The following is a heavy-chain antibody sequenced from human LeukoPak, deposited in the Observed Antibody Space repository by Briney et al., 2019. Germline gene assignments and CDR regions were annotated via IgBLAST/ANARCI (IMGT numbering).Heavy chain of an antibody. CDR3: GRAVAGTSWFAP. V-gene: IGHV4-59*01. CDR2: IYYSGST. J-gene: IGHJ5*02. Sequence: SETLSLTCTASSGSISSYFWSWIRQPPGKGLEWIGAIYYSGSTNYNPSLKSRVTISVDPSKNQFSLKLSSVAAADTVVYYRGRAVAGTSWFAPWGQGTLVTVSS. CDR1: SGSISSYF. D-gene: IGHD6-19*01.